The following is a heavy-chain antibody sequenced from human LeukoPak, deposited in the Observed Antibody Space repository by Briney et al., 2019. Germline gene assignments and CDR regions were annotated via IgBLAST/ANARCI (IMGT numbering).Heavy chain of an antibody. D-gene: IGHD6-6*01. CDR3: ARGGRIAARVNGFDP. CDR2: IYPNMGGT. CDR1: GYTFTGYY. V-gene: IGHV1-2*02. Sequence: GASVKVSCKASGYTFTGYYMRGVRQAPGQGVEWMGWIYPNMGGTKSARTFQGRVTMTRDTSISTAYMELSRLRSDDTAVYYGARGGRIAARVNGFDPWGQGTLVTVSS. J-gene: IGHJ5*02.